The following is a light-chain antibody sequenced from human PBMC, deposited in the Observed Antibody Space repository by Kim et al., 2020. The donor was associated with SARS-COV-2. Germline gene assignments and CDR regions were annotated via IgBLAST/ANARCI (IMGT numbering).Light chain of an antibody. Sequence: IAMTQSPATLSVSPGDRVTLSCRASQSVDRDIAWYQQKPGQPPRLLIYDASTRVTGVADRFSGSGSGTEFTLTINSLQSEDLAVYYCQHYYKWPPWTFGRGTKVDIK. CDR2: DAS. J-gene: IGKJ1*01. V-gene: IGKV3-15*01. CDR3: QHYYKWPPWT. CDR1: QSVDRD.